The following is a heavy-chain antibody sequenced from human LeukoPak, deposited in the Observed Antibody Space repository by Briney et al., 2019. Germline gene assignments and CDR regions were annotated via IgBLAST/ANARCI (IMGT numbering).Heavy chain of an antibody. J-gene: IGHJ4*02. Sequence: SETLSLTCTVSGGSISRSSYYWGWIRQPPGKGLEWIGSIYYSGSTYYNSSLKGRVTISVDTSKNQFSLKLSSVTAADTAVYYCARLSGYSYGLVDYWGQGTLVTVSS. CDR3: ARLSGYSYGLVDY. CDR2: IYYSGST. CDR1: GGSISRSSYY. D-gene: IGHD5-18*01. V-gene: IGHV4-39*01.